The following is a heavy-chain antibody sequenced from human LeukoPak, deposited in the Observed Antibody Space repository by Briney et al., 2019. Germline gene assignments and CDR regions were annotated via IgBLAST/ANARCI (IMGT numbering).Heavy chain of an antibody. J-gene: IGHJ4*02. CDR2: ISWNSGSI. D-gene: IGHD6-19*01. V-gene: IGHV3-9*01. Sequence: GGSLRLSCAASGFTFDDYAMHWVRQAPGKGLEWVSGISWNSGSIGYADSVKGRFTISRDNAKNSLYLQMNSLRAEDTALYYCAGGGYSSGWYGDYWGQGTLVTVSS. CDR1: GFTFDDYA. CDR3: AGGGYSSGWYGDY.